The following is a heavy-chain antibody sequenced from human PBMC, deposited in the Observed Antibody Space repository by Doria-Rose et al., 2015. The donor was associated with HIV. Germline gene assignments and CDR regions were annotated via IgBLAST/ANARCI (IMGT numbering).Heavy chain of an antibody. CDR1: GVSLSSPGMG. V-gene: IGHV2-26*01. D-gene: IGHD6-13*01. CDR2: IFSDDER. Sequence: QVTLKESGPVLVKPTETLTLTCTVSGVSLSSPGMGVSWIRQPPGKALEWLANIFSDDERSYKTSLKSRLTITRGTSKSQVVVTMTDMDRVDTATYYCARIKSSRWYHKYFFDFWGQGTLVIVSA. J-gene: IGHJ4*02. CDR3: ARIKSSRWYHKYFFDF.